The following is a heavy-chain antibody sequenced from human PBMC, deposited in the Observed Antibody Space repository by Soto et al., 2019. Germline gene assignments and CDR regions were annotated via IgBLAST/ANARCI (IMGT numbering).Heavy chain of an antibody. J-gene: IGHJ4*02. CDR1: GGSISSYY. D-gene: IGHD3-22*01. CDR3: ARAYYYDSSGYSHFDY. Sequence: SETLSLTCTVSGGSISSYYWSWIRQPPGKGLEWIGYIYYSGSTNYNPSLKSRVTISVDTSKNQFSLKLSSVTAADTAVYYCARAYYYDSSGYSHFDYWGQGTLVTVS. CDR2: IYYSGST. V-gene: IGHV4-59*08.